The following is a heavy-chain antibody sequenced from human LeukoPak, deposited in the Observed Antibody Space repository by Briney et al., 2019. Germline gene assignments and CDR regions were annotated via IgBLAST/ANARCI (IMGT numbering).Heavy chain of an antibody. Sequence: PGGSLRLSCAASGFTFSNYYMTWVRQTPGKCLDWVTNIKQEGSEKYYVDPVKGRFTISRDNTKNSLYLKMNSLRAADTDVYYCARVRSGYCNDYWGQGTLVTVSS. D-gene: IGHD3-22*01. CDR2: IKQEGSEK. CDR3: ARVRSGYCNDY. V-gene: IGHV3-7*05. J-gene: IGHJ4*02. CDR1: GFTFSNYY.